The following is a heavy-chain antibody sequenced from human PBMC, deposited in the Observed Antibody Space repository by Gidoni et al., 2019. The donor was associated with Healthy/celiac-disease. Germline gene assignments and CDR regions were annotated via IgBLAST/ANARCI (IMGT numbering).Heavy chain of an antibody. V-gene: IGHV4-34*01. D-gene: IGHD3-3*01. CDR3: AGQVVDWSGEI. Sequence: QVQLQQWGAGLLKPSETLSLTCAVYGGSFSGYYWSWIRQPPGKGLEWIGEINHSGSTNYNPSLKSRVTISVDTSKNQFSLKLSSVTAADTAVYYCAGQVVDWSGEIWGQGTMVTVSS. J-gene: IGHJ3*02. CDR2: INHSGST. CDR1: GGSFSGYY.